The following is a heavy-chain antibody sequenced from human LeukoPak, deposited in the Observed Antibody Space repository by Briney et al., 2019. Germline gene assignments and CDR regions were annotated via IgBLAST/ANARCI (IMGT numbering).Heavy chain of an antibody. CDR3: ARDYLAAPAY. J-gene: IGHJ4*02. Sequence: ASVRVSCKASGYTYLSYGINWVRQAPGQGREWMGWISPLSGNTDYAQNFQGRVTMTTDTSSSTAYMELRSLRSDDTAIYYCARDYLAAPAYWGQGTLVTVSS. CDR1: GYTYLSYG. D-gene: IGHD6-6*01. CDR2: ISPLSGNT. V-gene: IGHV1-18*01.